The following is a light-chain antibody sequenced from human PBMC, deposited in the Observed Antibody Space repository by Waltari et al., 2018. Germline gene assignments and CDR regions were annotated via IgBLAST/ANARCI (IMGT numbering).Light chain of an antibody. CDR1: SSDVGGYNH. J-gene: IGLJ1*01. CDR3: SSYSTSLTPYV. CDR2: DVS. V-gene: IGLV2-14*03. Sequence: QSALTQPASVSGSPGQSITISCTGTSSDVGGYNHFPWYQQHPAKAPKLMIYDVSSRPSGVSNRFFGSKSGNTASLTISGLQAEDEAVYFCSSYSTSLTPYVFGPGTKVTVL.